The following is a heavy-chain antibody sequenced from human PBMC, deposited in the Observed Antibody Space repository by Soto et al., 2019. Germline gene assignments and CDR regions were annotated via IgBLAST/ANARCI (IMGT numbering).Heavy chain of an antibody. V-gene: IGHV4-59*01. Sequence: SLTCTVSGGSISSYYWSWIRQPPGKGLEWIGYIYYSGSTNYNPSLKSRVTISVDTSKNQFSLKLSSVTAADTAVYYCARMRRDFDWLLKDKPYNWFDPWGQGTLVTVSS. CDR2: IYYSGST. D-gene: IGHD3-9*01. CDR3: ARMRRDFDWLLKDKPYNWFDP. J-gene: IGHJ5*02. CDR1: GGSISSYY.